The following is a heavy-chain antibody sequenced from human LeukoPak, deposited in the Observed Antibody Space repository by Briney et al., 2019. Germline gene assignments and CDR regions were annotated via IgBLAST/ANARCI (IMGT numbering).Heavy chain of an antibody. CDR1: VYTFTGYY. V-gene: IGHV1-2*02. CDR2: INPNSGDT. CDR3: DSNSWYAAFDI. J-gene: IGHJ3*02. Sequence: SVKLSCKASVYTFTGYYMHWVRQAPGQGLEWIGWINPNSGDTNYAQNFQGRVTMTRDRSISTAYMELSRLRSDDTAVYYCDSNSWYAAFDIWGQGTMVTVSS. D-gene: IGHD6-13*01.